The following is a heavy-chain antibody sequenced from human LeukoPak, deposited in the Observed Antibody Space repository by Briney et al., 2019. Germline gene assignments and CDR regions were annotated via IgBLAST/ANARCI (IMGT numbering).Heavy chain of an antibody. V-gene: IGHV4-59*08. CDR2: IYYTGST. CDR1: GGTIRSYY. CDR3: ARQGTSSVPQYFDY. D-gene: IGHD1/OR15-1a*01. Sequence: SETLSLTCNVSGGTIRSYYWSWIRQTPGKELEWIGYIYYTGSTNYNPSLNSRVTMSVDTSKNQFSLKLSSVTAADTAVYYCARQGTSSVPQYFDYWGQGTLVTVSS. J-gene: IGHJ4*02.